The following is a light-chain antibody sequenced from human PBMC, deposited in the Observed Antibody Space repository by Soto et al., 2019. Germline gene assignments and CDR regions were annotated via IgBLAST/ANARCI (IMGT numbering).Light chain of an antibody. CDR1: QRVSSSY. V-gene: IGKV3-20*01. J-gene: IGKJ1*01. CDR3: QQYGNSPRT. CDR2: GAS. Sequence: EIVLTQSPGTLSLSPGDRAALSCRASQRVSSSYLAWYQQKPGQAPRLLIYGASTRATGIPDRFSGSGSGTDFTLTISRLEPEDFALYYCQQYGNSPRTFGQGTKVDIK.